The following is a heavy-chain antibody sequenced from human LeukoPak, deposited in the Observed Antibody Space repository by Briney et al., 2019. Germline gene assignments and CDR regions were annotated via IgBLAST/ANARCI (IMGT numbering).Heavy chain of an antibody. V-gene: IGHV1-69*05. CDR2: IIPIFGTA. J-gene: IGHJ6*03. Sequence: SVKVSCKASGGTFSSYAISWVRQAPGQGLEWMGGIIPIFGTANYAQKLQGRVTITTDESTSTAYMELSSLRSEDTAVYYCARGDTAMVDVYYYMDVWGKGTTVTVSS. CDR1: GGTFSSYA. CDR3: ARGDTAMVDVYYYMDV. D-gene: IGHD5-18*01.